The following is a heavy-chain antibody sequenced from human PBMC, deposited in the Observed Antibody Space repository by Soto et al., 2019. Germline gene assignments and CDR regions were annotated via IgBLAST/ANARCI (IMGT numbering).Heavy chain of an antibody. D-gene: IGHD5-18*01. J-gene: IGHJ6*02. Sequence: PGESLKISCKGSGYSFTSYWIGWVRQMPGKGLEWMGIIYPGDSDTRYSPSFQGQVTISADKSISTAYLQWSSLKASDTALYYCTRRVEDTAMSVTGDYCYYGMDVWGQRTTVTVSS. V-gene: IGHV5-51*01. CDR1: GYSFTSYW. CDR3: TRRVEDTAMSVTGDYCYYGMDV. CDR2: IYPGDSDT.